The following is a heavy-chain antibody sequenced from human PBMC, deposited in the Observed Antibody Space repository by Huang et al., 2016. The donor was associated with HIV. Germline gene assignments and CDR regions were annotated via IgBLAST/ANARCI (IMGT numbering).Heavy chain of an antibody. V-gene: IGHV4-34*02. CDR1: GGAFRGSS. CDR2: INHNGRI. D-gene: IGHD3-10*01. Sequence: QVQLKQWGAGLLKPSETLSLTCAVYGGAFRGSSWTWIRQFPEKGLEWIGDINHNGRIHCSPSLRSRVTISTDTTRTHFSLHLASVTAADTALYYCARGFNYYASDNLGVYYFDSWGLGTLVTVSP. J-gene: IGHJ4*02. CDR3: ARGFNYYASDNLGVYYFDS.